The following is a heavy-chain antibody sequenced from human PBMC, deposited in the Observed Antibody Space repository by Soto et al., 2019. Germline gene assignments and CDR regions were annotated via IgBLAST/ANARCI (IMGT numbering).Heavy chain of an antibody. CDR1: GFTFSSYW. CDR3: ARDLISATGFDY. CDR2: IKQDGSEK. J-gene: IGHJ4*02. V-gene: IGHV3-7*05. Sequence: EVHLVESGGGLGQPGGSLILSCAASGFTFSSYWMSCVRQAPGKGLEWVANIKQDGSEKYYVDSVKGRFTISRDNPKNSLYLQLNSLRAEDTAVYYCARDLISATGFDYWGQGTLVTVSS. D-gene: IGHD2-15*01.